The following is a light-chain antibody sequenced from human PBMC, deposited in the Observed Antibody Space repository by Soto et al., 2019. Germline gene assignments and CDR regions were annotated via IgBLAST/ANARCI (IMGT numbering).Light chain of an antibody. CDR2: GAS. V-gene: IGKV3-20*01. CDR3: KKYAESKLN. Sequence: EIFLTQSPFTLSLSPGEKSTLSCRASQSLDTYTLAWYQQKPGQAPRLLIYGASTRAAAIPDRFIGSGSGTELALTISRLEPEDFEVYYCKKYAESKLNFGPGKKVDIK. CDR1: QSLDTYT. J-gene: IGKJ3*01.